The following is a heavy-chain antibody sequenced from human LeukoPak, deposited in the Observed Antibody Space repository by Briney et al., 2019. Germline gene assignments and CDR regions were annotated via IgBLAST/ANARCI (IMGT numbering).Heavy chain of an antibody. CDR2: FDPEDGET. V-gene: IGHV1-24*01. D-gene: IGHD1-7*01. J-gene: IGHJ3*02. CDR3: ATTSNNWNYDPGRVDAFDI. CDR1: GYTLTELS. Sequence: AASVKVSCKVSGYTLTELSMHWVRQAPGKGHEWVGGFDPEDGETIYAQKLQGRVTMTEDTSTDTAYMELSSLRSEDTAVYYCATTSNNWNYDPGRVDAFDIWGQGTMVTVSS.